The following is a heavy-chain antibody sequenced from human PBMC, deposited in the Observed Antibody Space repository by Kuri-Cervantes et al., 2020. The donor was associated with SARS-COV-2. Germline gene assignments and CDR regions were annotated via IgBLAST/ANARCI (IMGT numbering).Heavy chain of an antibody. CDR2: ISYDGSNK. Sequence: GESLKISCAASGFTFSSYGMHWVRQAPGKGLEWVAVISYDGSNKYYADSVKGRFTISRDNSKNTLYLQMNSLRAEDTAVYYCAILETLWLHGYFDYWGQGTLVTVSS. D-gene: IGHD3-16*01. J-gene: IGHJ4*02. CDR1: GFTFSSYG. V-gene: IGHV3-30*03. CDR3: AILETLWLHGYFDY.